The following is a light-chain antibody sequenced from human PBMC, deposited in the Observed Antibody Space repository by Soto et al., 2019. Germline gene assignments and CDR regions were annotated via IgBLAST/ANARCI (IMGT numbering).Light chain of an antibody. CDR3: QQYSDSPPYT. Sequence: EVVLTQSPGTLPLSPGERATLSCRASQSVDRAYLAWYQHKPGQAPRLLMYGSSNMASDIPDRFSGSGSGTDFTLTISRLEPEDFAVYYCQQYSDSPPYTFGQGTKLEIK. CDR2: GSS. J-gene: IGKJ2*01. CDR1: QSVDRAY. V-gene: IGKV3-20*01.